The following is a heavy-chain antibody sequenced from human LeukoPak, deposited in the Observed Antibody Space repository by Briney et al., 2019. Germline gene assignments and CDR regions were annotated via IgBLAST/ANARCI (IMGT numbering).Heavy chain of an antibody. Sequence: GGSLRLSCAASGFTFNGYWMSWVRQAPGKGLEWVSYISSSSSTIYYADSVKGRFTISRDNAKNSLYLQMNSLRAEDTAVYYCARDELSSSWYFFDPWGQGTLVTVSS. CDR3: ARDELSSSWYFFDP. CDR1: GFTFNGYW. D-gene: IGHD6-13*01. V-gene: IGHV3-48*01. J-gene: IGHJ5*02. CDR2: ISSSSSTI.